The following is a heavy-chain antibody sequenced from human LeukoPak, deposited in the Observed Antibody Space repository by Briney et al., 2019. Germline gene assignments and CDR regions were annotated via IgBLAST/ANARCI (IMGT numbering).Heavy chain of an antibody. CDR3: AREVYCGGDCRYYFDY. D-gene: IGHD2-21*02. J-gene: IGHJ4*02. V-gene: IGHV4-59*01. CDR1: GGSISSYY. Sequence: PSETLSLTCTVSGGSISSYYWSWIRQPPGKGLEWIGYIYYSGSTNYNPSLKSRVTISVDTSKNQFSLKLSSVTAADTAVYYCAREVYCGGDCRYYFDYWGQGTLVTASS. CDR2: IYYSGST.